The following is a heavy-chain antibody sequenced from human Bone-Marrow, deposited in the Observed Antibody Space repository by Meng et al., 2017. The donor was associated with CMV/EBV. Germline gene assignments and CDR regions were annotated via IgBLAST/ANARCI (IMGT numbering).Heavy chain of an antibody. CDR1: GGSISSSSYY. V-gene: IGHV4-39*01. Sequence: SETLSLTCTVSGGSISSSSYYWGWIRQPPGKGLEWIGSIYYSGSTYYNPSLKSRVTISVDTSKNQFSLKLSSVTAADTAVYYCARLRLGAHLEYWGQGTRVHVSS. CDR2: IYYSGST. J-gene: IGHJ4*02. D-gene: IGHD3-16*01. CDR3: ARLRLGAHLEY.